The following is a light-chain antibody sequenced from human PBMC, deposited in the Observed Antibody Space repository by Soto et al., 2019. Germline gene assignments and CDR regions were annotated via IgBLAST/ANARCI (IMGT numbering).Light chain of an antibody. CDR2: DVT. Sequence: QSALTQPPSASGSPGQSVAISCTGTSSDVGGYDLVSWYQQHPGRAPKLIIYDVTNRPSGVSFRFSGSKSGNTASLTISGLQAEDEAGYHCSSYSSTSTRRLFGAGTKVTVL. J-gene: IGLJ1*01. V-gene: IGLV2-14*03. CDR3: SSYSSTSTRRL. CDR1: SSDVGGYDL.